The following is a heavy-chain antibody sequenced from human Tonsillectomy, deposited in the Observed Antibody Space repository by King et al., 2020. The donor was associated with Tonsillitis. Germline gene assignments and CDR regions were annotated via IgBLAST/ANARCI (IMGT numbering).Heavy chain of an antibody. D-gene: IGHD2-15*01. J-gene: IGHJ6*03. V-gene: IGHV3-66*01. CDR3: ACTPTYNYYMDV. CDR1: GFTVSTNY. Sequence: VQLVESGGGLVQPGGSLRLSCAASGFTVSTNYMSWVRQAPGRGLEWVSVIYSVGSTYYADSVKGRFTISRDNSKNTLYLQMNSLRVEDTAVFYCACTPTYNYYMDVWGKGTTVTVSS. CDR2: IYSVGST.